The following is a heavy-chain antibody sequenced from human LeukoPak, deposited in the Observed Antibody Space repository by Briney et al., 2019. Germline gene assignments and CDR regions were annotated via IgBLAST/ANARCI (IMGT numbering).Heavy chain of an antibody. CDR1: GGTFSSYA. V-gene: IGHV1-69*04. J-gene: IGHJ4*02. D-gene: IGHD5-12*01. Sequence: SVKVSCKASGGTFSSYAISWVRQAPGQGLEWMGRIIPILGIANYAQKFQGRVTITADKSTSTAYMELSSLRAEDTAVYYCAKDRDSGYGGFPHYFDYWGQGTLVTVSS. CDR3: AKDRDSGYGGFPHYFDY. CDR2: IIPILGIA.